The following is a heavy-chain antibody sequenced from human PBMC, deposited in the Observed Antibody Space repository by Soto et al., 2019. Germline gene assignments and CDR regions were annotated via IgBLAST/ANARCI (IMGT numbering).Heavy chain of an antibody. D-gene: IGHD1-7*01. J-gene: IGHJ6*02. CDR3: TQLRWELRRYGMDV. CDR1: GFIFGDYP. Sequence: EVQLVESGGGLVQPGRSLRLSCITSGFIFGDYPMSWFRQTPGKGLEWVGFIRTKANGGTTEYAASVKGRFTISRDDSKNIAYLQMNSLKTEDTAVYYCTQLRWELRRYGMDVWGQGTTVTVSS. CDR2: IRTKANGGTT. V-gene: IGHV3-49*03.